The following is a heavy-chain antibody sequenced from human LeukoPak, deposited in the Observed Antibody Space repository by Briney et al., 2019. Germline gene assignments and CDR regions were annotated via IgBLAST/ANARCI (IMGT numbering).Heavy chain of an antibody. D-gene: IGHD6-13*01. CDR2: IDHSGRT. CDR3: ARKSIATAGRKPYDY. V-gene: IGHV4-34*01. J-gene: IGHJ4*02. CDR1: GGSFSGYY. Sequence: PSETLSLTCAVYGGSFSGYYWSWIRQPPGKGLEWIREIDHSGRTNSNASLKSRVTISVDVSKSQFSLRLTSVTAADTAVYYCARKSIATAGRKPYDYWDQGTLVTVSP.